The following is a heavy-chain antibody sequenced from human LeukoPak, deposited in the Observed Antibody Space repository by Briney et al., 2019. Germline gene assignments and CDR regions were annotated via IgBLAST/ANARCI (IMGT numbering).Heavy chain of an antibody. Sequence: SETLSLTCTVSGGSISSYYWSWIRQPPGKGLEWIGEINHSGSTNYNPSLKSRVTISVDTSKNQFSLKLSSVTAADTAVYYCARGDSVPPSDSRSWFDYWGQGTLVTVSS. V-gene: IGHV4-34*01. CDR3: ARGDSVPPSDSRSWFDY. J-gene: IGHJ4*02. CDR1: GGSISSYY. D-gene: IGHD3-22*01. CDR2: INHSGST.